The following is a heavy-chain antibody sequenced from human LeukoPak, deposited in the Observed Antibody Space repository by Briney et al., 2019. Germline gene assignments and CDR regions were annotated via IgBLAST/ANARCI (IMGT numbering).Heavy chain of an antibody. CDR2: ISGSGGST. CDR3: AKPISYSSSWLFDY. V-gene: IGHV3-23*01. CDR1: GFTFSSYA. J-gene: IGHJ4*02. Sequence: GGSLRLSCAASGFTFSSYAMSWVRQAPGKGMELVSAISGSGGSTYYADSVKGRFTISRDNSKNTLYLQMNSLRAEDMAVYYCAKPISYSSSWLFDYWGQGTLVTVSS. D-gene: IGHD6-13*01.